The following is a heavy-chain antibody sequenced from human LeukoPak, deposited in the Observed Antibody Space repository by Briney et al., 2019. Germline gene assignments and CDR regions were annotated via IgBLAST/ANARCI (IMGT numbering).Heavy chain of an antibody. CDR1: GFIFSNYW. CDR3: AREDHSDYEY. Sequence: GGSLRLSCAASGFIFSNYWMSWVRQAPGKGLEWVASIKQDGTETHYVDSVKGRFTISKDNARNSLYLQLDSLRAEDTAVNYCAREDHSDYEYWGQGTLVTVSS. J-gene: IGHJ4*02. V-gene: IGHV3-7*03. D-gene: IGHD4-11*01. CDR2: IKQDGTET.